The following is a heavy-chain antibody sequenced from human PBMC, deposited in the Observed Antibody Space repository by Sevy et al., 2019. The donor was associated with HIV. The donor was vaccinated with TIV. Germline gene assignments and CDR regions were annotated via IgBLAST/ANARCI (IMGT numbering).Heavy chain of an antibody. CDR3: ARVGGDVPYYYGMDV. J-gene: IGHJ6*02. D-gene: IGHD2-21*02. V-gene: IGHV3-33*01. Sequence: GSLRLSCAASGFTFSSYGMHWVRQAPGKGLEWVAVIWYDGSNKYYADSVKGRFTISRDNSKNTLYLQMNSLRAEDTAVYYCARVGGDVPYYYGMDVWGQGTTVTVSS. CDR2: IWYDGSNK. CDR1: GFTFSSYG.